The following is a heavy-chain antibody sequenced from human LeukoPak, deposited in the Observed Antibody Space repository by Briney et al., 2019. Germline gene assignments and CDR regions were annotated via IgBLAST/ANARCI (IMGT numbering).Heavy chain of an antibody. Sequence: ASVKVSCKASGYSFSNFHINWVRQASGQGLVWIGWMSPKTGDRGYALKFQGRVTMTSDTFEGTVYMELHSLTSDDTAVYYCARTPPKGDIDTWGQGTMVTVSS. CDR1: GYSFSNFH. V-gene: IGHV1-8*01. D-gene: IGHD2-21*02. CDR2: MSPKTGDR. J-gene: IGHJ5*02. CDR3: ARTPPKGDIDT.